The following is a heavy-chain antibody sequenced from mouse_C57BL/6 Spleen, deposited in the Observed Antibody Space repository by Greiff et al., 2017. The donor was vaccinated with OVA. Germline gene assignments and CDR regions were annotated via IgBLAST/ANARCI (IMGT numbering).Heavy chain of an antibody. CDR1: GYTFTRYW. V-gene: IGHV1-50*01. CDR2: IDPSDSYT. J-gene: IGHJ2*01. CDR3: ARWSSLDY. Sequence: VQLQQPGAELVKPGASVKLSCKASGYTFTRYWMQWVKQRPGQGLEWIGEIDPSDSYTNYNQKFKGKATLTVDTSSSTAYMQLSSLTSEDSAVYYCARWSSLDYWGQGTTLTVSS. D-gene: IGHD1-1*01.